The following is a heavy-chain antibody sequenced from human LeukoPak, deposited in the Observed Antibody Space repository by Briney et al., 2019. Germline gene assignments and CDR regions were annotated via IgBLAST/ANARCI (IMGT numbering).Heavy chain of an antibody. D-gene: IGHD3-22*01. J-gene: IGHJ3*02. CDR1: GFTFDDYA. Sequence: GRSLRLSWAASGFTFDDYAMHWVRQAPGKGLEWVSGISWNSGSIGYADSVKGRFTISRDNAKNSPYLQMNSLRAEDTALYYCARQYYYDSSGYYWVGAFDIWGQGTMVTVSS. CDR2: ISWNSGSI. CDR3: ARQYYYDSSGYYWVGAFDI. V-gene: IGHV3-9*01.